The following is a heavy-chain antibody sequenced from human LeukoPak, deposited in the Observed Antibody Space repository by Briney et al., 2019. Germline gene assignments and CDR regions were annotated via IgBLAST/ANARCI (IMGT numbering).Heavy chain of an antibody. V-gene: IGHV3-48*01. D-gene: IGHD3-22*01. J-gene: IGHJ4*02. CDR3: ASEPDYDSSGYHRLFDY. Sequence: GGSLRLSCAASGFPFISYSMNWVRQAPGKGLEWVSYISSSSSTIYYADSVKGRFTISRDNAKNSLYLQMNSLRAEDTAVYYCASEPDYDSSGYHRLFDYWGQGTLVTVSS. CDR1: GFPFISYS. CDR2: ISSSSSTI.